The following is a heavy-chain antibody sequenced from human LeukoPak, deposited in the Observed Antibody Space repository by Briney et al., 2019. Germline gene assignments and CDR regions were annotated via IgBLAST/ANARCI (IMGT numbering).Heavy chain of an antibody. CDR1: GYTFTGYY. D-gene: IGHD2-21*02. CDR2: INPNSGGT. V-gene: IGHV1-2*02. CDR3: ARAIVVVTATPTSYYYYMDV. J-gene: IGHJ6*03. Sequence: ASVKVSCKASGYTFTGYYMHWVRQAPGQGLEWMGWINPNSGGTNYAQKFQGRVTMTRDTSISTAYMELSSLRSEDTAVYYCARAIVVVTATPTSYYYYMDVWGKGTTVTISS.